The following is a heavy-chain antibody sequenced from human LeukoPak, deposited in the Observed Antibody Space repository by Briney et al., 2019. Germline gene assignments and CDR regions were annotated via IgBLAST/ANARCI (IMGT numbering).Heavy chain of an antibody. CDR1: GFTFSSSG. V-gene: IGHV3-30*19. CDR3: ARESRLGGDAFDI. D-gene: IGHD6-19*01. Sequence: GGSLRLSCAASGFTFSSSGMHWVRQAPGKGLEWVAVISYDGSNKYYADSVKGRFTISRDNSKNTLYLQMNSLRAEDTAVYYCARESRLGGDAFDIWGQGTMVTVSS. CDR2: ISYDGSNK. J-gene: IGHJ3*02.